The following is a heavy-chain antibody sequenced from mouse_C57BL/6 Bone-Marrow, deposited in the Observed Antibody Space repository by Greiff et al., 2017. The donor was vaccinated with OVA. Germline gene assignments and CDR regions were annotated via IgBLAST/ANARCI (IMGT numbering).Heavy chain of an antibody. CDR3: TFPDYFDY. V-gene: IGHV1-15*01. CDR2: IDPETGGT. J-gene: IGHJ2*01. Sequence: VQLQQSGAELVRPGASVTLSCKASGYTFTDYEMPWVKQTPVHGLEWIGAIDPETGGTAYNQKFKGKAIQTADKSSSTAYMELRSLTSEDSAVYYCTFPDYFDYWGQGTTLTVSS. CDR1: GYTFTDYE.